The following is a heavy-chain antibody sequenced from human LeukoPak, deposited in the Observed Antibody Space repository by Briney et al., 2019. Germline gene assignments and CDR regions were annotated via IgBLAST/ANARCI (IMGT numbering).Heavy chain of an antibody. CDR2: TYYRSKWYN. J-gene: IGHJ6*02. CDR3: ARAGNKGQQLVDQHYYYGMDV. V-gene: IGHV6-1*01. CDR1: GDSVSSNSAA. Sequence: SQTLSLTCAISGDSVSSNSAAWNWIRQSPSRGLEWLGRTYYRSKWYNDYAVSVKSRITINPDTSKNQFSLQLNSVTPEDTAVYYCARAGNKGQQLVDQHYYYGMDVWGQGTTVTVSS. D-gene: IGHD6-13*01.